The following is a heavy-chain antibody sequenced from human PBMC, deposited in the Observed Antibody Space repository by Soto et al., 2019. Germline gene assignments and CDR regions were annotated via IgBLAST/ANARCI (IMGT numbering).Heavy chain of an antibody. CDR2: IYHGGIT. CDR3: ESTPNKWNIWMVY. CDR1: GGSVSSSHW. Sequence: QVHLRESGPRLVKPSGTLSLTCAVSGGSVSSSHWWTWVRQAPGKGLEWLGEIYHGGITKYNPSRKRRGTISVDKSNKHFSLNLRSVTAADTYVYYCESTPNKWNIWMVYWCPGILVTVSS. J-gene: IGHJ4*02. D-gene: IGHD1-1*01. V-gene: IGHV4-4*02.